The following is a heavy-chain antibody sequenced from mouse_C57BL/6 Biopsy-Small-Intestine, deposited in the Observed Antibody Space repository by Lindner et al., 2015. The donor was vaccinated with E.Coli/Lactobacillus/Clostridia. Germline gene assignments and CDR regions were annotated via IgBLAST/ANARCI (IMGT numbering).Heavy chain of an antibody. CDR2: IDPEDGET. J-gene: IGHJ2*01. Sequence: VQLQESGAELVKPGASLKLSCTASGLNIIDYYIHWVRQRTDQGLEWIGRIDPEDGETKYAPKFQGKATITADTSSNTAYLQLSSLTSEDSAIYYCAKYYSNYGYFDFWGQGTTLTVSS. CDR1: GLNIIDYY. V-gene: IGHV14-2*01. CDR3: AKYYSNYGYFDF. D-gene: IGHD2-5*01.